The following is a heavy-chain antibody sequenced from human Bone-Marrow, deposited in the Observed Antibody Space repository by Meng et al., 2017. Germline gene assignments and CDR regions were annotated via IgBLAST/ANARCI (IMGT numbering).Heavy chain of an antibody. Sequence: GGSLRLSCTASGFTFGDYAMSWFRQAPGKGLEWVGRIERNSDGGTIHYAAPVKGRFTISRDDSRNTLYLQMDSLINEDTAVYFCATGAAAADHWGQGTLVTVSS. D-gene: IGHD6-13*01. CDR1: GFTFGDYA. V-gene: IGHV3-15*04. CDR3: ATGAAAADH. CDR2: IERNSDGGTI. J-gene: IGHJ4*02.